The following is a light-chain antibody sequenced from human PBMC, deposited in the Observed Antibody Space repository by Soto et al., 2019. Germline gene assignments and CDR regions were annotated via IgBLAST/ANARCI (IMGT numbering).Light chain of an antibody. CDR3: QQRSKLPRT. CDR1: QSVSDY. Sequence: EITLTQSPGTLSLSPGDRATLSCRASQSVSDYLAWYQQKAGQPPRVLIYGASNRATDIPARFSGSGSVTDFTLTISRLEPEDSAVYYCQQRSKLPRTFGGGTRVEIK. J-gene: IGKJ4*01. CDR2: GAS. V-gene: IGKV3-11*01.